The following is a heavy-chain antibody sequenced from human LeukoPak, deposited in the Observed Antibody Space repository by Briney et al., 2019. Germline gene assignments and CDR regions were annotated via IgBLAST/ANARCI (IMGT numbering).Heavy chain of an antibody. J-gene: IGHJ4*02. CDR3: ARVNYWLLDY. Sequence: SETLSFTCTVSGGSISSGGYYWSWIRQHPGKGLEWIGYIYYSGSTYYNPSLKSRVTISVDTSKNQFSLKLSSVTAADTAVYYCARVNYWLLDYWGQGTLVTVSS. D-gene: IGHD1-7*01. V-gene: IGHV4-31*03. CDR2: IYYSGST. CDR1: GGSISSGGYY.